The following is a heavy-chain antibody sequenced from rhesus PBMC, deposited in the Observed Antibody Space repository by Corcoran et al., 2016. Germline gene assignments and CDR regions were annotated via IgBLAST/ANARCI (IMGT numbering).Heavy chain of an antibody. CDR2: VVPEDGEA. D-gene: IGHD6-13*01. V-gene: IGHV1-111*02. CDR3: ATGRVLGAAGPDSYFDY. Sequence: EVQLVQSGAEVKKPGASVKISCKASGYTFTDYYLHWVRQAPGKVLDWMGRVVPEDGEAIPPKKFKDRDTITADKSTDTAYMELRRLRSEDTAVYYCATGRVLGAAGPDSYFDYWGQGVLVTVSS. CDR1: GYTFTDYY. J-gene: IGHJ4*01.